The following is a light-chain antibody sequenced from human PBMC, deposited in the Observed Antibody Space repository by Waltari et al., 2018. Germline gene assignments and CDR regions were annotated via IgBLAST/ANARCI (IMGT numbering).Light chain of an antibody. Sequence: QLVLTQSPSASASLGASVRLTCTLSRGPSTYAIAWHPHQPEKGPRYLMTLHSDGSHTRGVGIPDRFSGSSSGAVRYLTISSLQTEDEADYYCQARAPGIRVFGGGTKLTVL. CDR2: LHSDGSH. V-gene: IGLV4-69*01. J-gene: IGLJ3*02. CDR3: QARAPGIRV. CDR1: RGPSTYA.